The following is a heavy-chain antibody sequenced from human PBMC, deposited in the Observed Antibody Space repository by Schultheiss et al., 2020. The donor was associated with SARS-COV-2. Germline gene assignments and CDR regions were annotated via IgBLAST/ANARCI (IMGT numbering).Heavy chain of an antibody. CDR1: GGSVSSGSYY. CDR2: IYHSGGT. D-gene: IGHD5-18*01. CDR3: ARVDLETALVGGLDV. Sequence: SETLSLTCTVSGGSVSSGSYYWSWIRQPPGKGLEWIGYIYHSGGTRYHPSLKSRVTISLDTSKNQFSLKLTSVIAADTAVYYCARVDLETALVGGLDVWGQGSTVTVSS. V-gene: IGHV4-61*01. J-gene: IGHJ6*02.